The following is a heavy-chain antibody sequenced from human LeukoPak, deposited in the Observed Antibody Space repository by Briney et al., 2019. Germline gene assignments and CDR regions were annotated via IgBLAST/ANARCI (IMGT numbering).Heavy chain of an antibody. V-gene: IGHV1-69*05. J-gene: IGHJ3*02. CDR1: GGTFSSYA. Sequence: EASVKVSCKASGGTFSSYAISWVRQAPGQRLQWMGGVIPIFGSANYAQKFQGRVTITTDESTTTAYMELSSLRSEDTAVYYCATLPRNVRGHDAFDIWGQGTMVTVSS. D-gene: IGHD3-10*01. CDR2: VIPIFGSA. CDR3: ATLPRNVRGHDAFDI.